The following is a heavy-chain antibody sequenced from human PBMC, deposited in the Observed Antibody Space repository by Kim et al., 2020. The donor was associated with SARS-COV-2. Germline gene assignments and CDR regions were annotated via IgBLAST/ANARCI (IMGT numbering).Heavy chain of an antibody. J-gene: IGHJ5*02. Sequence: SETLSLTCTVSGGSISSYYWSWIRQPPGKGLEWIWYIYYSGSTNYNPSLKSRVTISVDTSKNQFSLKLSSVTAAGTAVYYCARETGTTGWFDPWGQGTLVTVSS. CDR3: ARETGTTGWFDP. V-gene: IGHV4-59*01. D-gene: IGHD1-7*01. CDR1: GGSISSYY. CDR2: IYYSGST.